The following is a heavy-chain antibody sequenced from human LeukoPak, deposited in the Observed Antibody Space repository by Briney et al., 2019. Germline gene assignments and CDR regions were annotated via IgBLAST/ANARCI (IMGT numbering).Heavy chain of an antibody. CDR1: GFTFSTYW. V-gene: IGHV3-7*01. J-gene: IGHJ4*02. CDR2: IKQDGSEK. D-gene: IGHD5-18*01. Sequence: GGSLRLSCSASGFTFSTYWMNWVRQAPGKGLEWVANIKQDGSEKYYVDSVKGRFTISKDNAKNSLYLQMNSLRAEDTAVYYCARAYSYGPLTLGYWGQGTLVTVSS. CDR3: ARAYSYGPLTLGY.